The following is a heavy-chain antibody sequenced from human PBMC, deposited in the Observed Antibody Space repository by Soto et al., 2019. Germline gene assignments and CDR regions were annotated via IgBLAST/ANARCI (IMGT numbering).Heavy chain of an antibody. CDR3: ARGGSNDWQVAFDI. D-gene: IGHD3-9*01. CDR2: MYYCGST. J-gene: IGHJ3*02. Sequence: PSETLSLTCIVSAGCVSSGSYYRSWIRLPPGKGLAWMGHMYYCGSTNYNSSLKLRVTISVDTSKNQFSLKLTSVTAADTAVYYCARGGSNDWQVAFDIWGQGTMVTVSS. CDR1: AGCVSSGSYY. V-gene: IGHV4-61*01.